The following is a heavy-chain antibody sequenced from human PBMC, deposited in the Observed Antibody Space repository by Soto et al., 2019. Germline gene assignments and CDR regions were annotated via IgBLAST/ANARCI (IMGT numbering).Heavy chain of an antibody. CDR3: AIVVGYRGGDAFVI. CDR1: GFTVSSNY. Sequence: GGSLRLSCAASGFTVSSNYMSWVRQAPGKGLEWVSVIYSGGSTYYADSVKGRFTISRDNSKNTLYLQMNSLRAEDTAVYYCAIVVGYRGGDAFVIWGPGTMVTV. CDR2: IYSGGST. J-gene: IGHJ3*02. V-gene: IGHV3-66*01. D-gene: IGHD2-15*01.